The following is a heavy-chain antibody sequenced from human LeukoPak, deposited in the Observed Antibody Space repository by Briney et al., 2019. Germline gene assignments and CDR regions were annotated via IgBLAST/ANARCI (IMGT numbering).Heavy chain of an antibody. CDR3: ARHLAVAGDFDY. J-gene: IGHJ4*02. CDR2: IYYSGST. CDR1: GGSISSYY. V-gene: IGHV4-59*01. D-gene: IGHD6-19*01. Sequence: NPSETLSLTCTVSGGSISSYYWSWIRQPPGKGLEWIGYIYYSGSTNYNPSLKSRVTISVDTSKNQFSLKLSSVTAADTAVYYCARHLAVAGDFDYWGQGTLVTVSS.